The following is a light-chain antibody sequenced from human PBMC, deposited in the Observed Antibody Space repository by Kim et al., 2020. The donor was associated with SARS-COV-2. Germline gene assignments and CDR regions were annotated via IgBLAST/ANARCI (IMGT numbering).Light chain of an antibody. Sequence: SYELTQPLSVSVALGQTARITCAGNNIGSRNVHWYQQKPGQAPVLVIYRDGNRPSGIPERFSGSNSGNTATLTISSAQAGDEADYYCHVWHSSTYWVFGG. CDR1: NIGSRN. CDR3: HVWHSSTYWV. V-gene: IGLV3-9*01. CDR2: RDG. J-gene: IGLJ3*02.